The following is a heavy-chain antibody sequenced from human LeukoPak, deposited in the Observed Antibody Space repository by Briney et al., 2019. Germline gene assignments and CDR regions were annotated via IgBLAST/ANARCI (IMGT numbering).Heavy chain of an antibody. D-gene: IGHD3-3*01. CDR3: ARVYYDFWSGYEYDAFDI. V-gene: IGHV1-18*01. Sequence: ASVKVSCKASGYTFTSYGISWVRQAPGQGLEWMGWISAYNGNTNYAQKLQGRVTMTTDTSTSTAYMELRSLKSDDTAVYYCARVYYDFWSGYEYDAFDIWGQGTMVTVSS. CDR2: ISAYNGNT. J-gene: IGHJ3*02. CDR1: GYTFTSYG.